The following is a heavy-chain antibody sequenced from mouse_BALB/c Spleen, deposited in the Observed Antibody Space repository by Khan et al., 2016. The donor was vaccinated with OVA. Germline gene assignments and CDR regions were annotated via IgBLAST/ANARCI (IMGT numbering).Heavy chain of an antibody. CDR2: IWGGGSK. Sequence: VQLQESGPGLVAPSQSLSITCTVSGFSLADYAISWIRQPPGKGLEWLGVIWGGGSKYYNSALKSRLSISKDNSKSQVFLKMNSMQTDDTAMYYRAKDPPYYAMDYWGQGTSVTVSS. V-gene: IGHV2-6-5*01. CDR3: AKDPPYYAMDY. CDR1: GFSLADYA. J-gene: IGHJ4*01.